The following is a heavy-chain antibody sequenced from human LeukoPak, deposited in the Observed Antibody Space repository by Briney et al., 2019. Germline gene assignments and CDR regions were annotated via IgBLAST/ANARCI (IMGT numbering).Heavy chain of an antibody. CDR3: ARHVFQDYFDY. J-gene: IGHJ4*02. CDR2: IYYSGST. V-gene: IGHV4-30-2*03. D-gene: IGHD5/OR15-5a*01. CDR1: GGSISSAGYS. Sequence: PSQTLSLTCAGSGGSISSAGYSWSWIRQPPGKGLEWIGSIYYSGSTYYNPSLKSRVTISVDTSKNQFSLKLSSVTAADTAVYYCARHVFQDYFDYWGQGTLVTVSS.